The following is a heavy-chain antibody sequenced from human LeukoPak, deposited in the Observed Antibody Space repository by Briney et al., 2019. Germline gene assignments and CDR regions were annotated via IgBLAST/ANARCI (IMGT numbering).Heavy chain of an antibody. V-gene: IGHV1-2*02. J-gene: IGHJ5*02. CDR1: GYTSTGYY. CDR3: TIAVAASYNWFDP. D-gene: IGHD6-19*01. CDR2: INPNSGGT. Sequence: ASVKVSCKASGYTSTGYYMHWVRQAPGQGLEWMGWINPNSGGTNYAQKFQGRVTMTRDTSISTAYMELSRLRSDDTAVYYCTIAVAASYNWFDPWGQGTLVTVSS.